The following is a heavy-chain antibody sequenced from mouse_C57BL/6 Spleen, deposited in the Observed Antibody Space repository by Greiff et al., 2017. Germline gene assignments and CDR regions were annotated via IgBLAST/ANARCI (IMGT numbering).Heavy chain of an antibody. CDR1: GYAFSSYW. CDR2: IYPGDGDT. Sequence: QVQLQQSGAELVKPGASVKISCKASGYAFSSYWMNWVKQRPGKGLEWIGQIYPGDGDTNYNGKFKGKATLTADKSSSTAYMQLSSLTSEDSAVYFCARGIYYGYDDYWGQGTTRTVSS. V-gene: IGHV1-80*01. J-gene: IGHJ2*01. D-gene: IGHD2-2*01. CDR3: ARGIYYGYDDY.